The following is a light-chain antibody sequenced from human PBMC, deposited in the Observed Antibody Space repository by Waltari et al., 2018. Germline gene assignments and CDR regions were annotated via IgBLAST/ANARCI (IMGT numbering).Light chain of an antibody. Sequence: EIVLPQSPGTLSVSPGERVTVSCRASQTITGSWLTWYHQKPGQAPRLLIYGASNRAPCIPDRFSGSGSGTDFTLTISRLEPEDSAVYYCQQYDGSVVTFGGGTKVEIK. V-gene: IGKV3-20*01. CDR1: QTITGSW. CDR2: GAS. CDR3: QQYDGSVVT. J-gene: IGKJ4*01.